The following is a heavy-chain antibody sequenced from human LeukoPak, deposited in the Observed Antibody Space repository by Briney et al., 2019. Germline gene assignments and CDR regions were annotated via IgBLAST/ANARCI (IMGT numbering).Heavy chain of an antibody. CDR2: IEKNGSGK. J-gene: IGHJ6*02. CDR3: ARAMDV. CDR1: GFIFSDSW. V-gene: IGHV3-7*03. Sequence: GGSLRLSCTVSGFIFSDSWMAWIRQAPGKGLEWVAIIEKNGSGKNYVDSVKGRFTISRDNAKNSLYLQMNSLRAEDTAVYYCARAMDVWGQGTTVTVFS.